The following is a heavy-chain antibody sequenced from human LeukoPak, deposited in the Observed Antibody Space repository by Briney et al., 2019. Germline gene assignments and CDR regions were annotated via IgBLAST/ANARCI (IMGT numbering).Heavy chain of an antibody. CDR2: IYYSGST. Sequence: NTSETLSLTCTVSGGSISSYYWSWIRQPPGKGLEWIGYIYYSGSTNYNPSLKSRVTISVDTSKNQFSLKLSSVTAADTAVYYCARARGYSYGIDYWGQGTLVTVSS. V-gene: IGHV4-59*01. J-gene: IGHJ4*02. D-gene: IGHD5-18*01. CDR3: ARARGYSYGIDY. CDR1: GGSISSYY.